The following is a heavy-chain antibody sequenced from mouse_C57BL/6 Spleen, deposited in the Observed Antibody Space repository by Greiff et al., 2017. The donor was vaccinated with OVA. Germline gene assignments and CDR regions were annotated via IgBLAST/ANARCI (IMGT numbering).Heavy chain of an antibody. CDR3: ARIGYYDTSYYYAMDY. D-gene: IGHD2-4*01. CDR2: ISSGSSTI. Sequence: EVKLVESGGGLVKPGGSLKLSCAASGFTFSDYGMHWVRQAPEKGLEWVAYISSGSSTIYYADTVKGRFTISRDNAKNTLFLQMTSLRSEDTAMYYCARIGYYDTSYYYAMDYWGQGTSVTVSS. J-gene: IGHJ4*01. V-gene: IGHV5-17*01. CDR1: GFTFSDYG.